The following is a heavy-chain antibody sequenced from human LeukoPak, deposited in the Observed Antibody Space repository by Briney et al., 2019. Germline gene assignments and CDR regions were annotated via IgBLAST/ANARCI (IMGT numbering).Heavy chain of an antibody. CDR3: ARDKDSGSYFYFDY. CDR2: INRDGRST. V-gene: IGHV3-74*01. Sequence: PGGSLRLSCAASGFTFSSYWMHWVRQAPGKGLVWVSRINRDGRSTSYADSVKGRFTISRDNAKNSLYLQMNSLRAEDTAVYYCARDKDSGSYFYFDYWGQGTLVTVSS. D-gene: IGHD1-26*01. CDR1: GFTFSSYW. J-gene: IGHJ4*02.